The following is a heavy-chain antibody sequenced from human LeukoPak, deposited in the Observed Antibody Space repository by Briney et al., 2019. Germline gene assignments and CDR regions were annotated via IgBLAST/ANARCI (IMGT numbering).Heavy chain of an antibody. CDR3: ARDTRLRGTNWFDP. J-gene: IGHJ5*02. Sequence: SETLSLTCTVSGGSVSSGNYYWSWIRQHPGKGLEWIGYVSHSGPTDINPSLKSRATIAVDASTNQFSLRLTSVTAADTAIYYCARDTRLRGTNWFDPWGQGTLVTVSS. CDR1: GGSVSSGNYY. CDR2: VSHSGPT. V-gene: IGHV4-31*03. D-gene: IGHD4-17*01.